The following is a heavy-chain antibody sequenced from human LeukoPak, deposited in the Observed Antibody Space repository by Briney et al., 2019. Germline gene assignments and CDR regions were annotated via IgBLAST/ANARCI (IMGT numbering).Heavy chain of an antibody. CDR3: ARKKGGKRFDP. V-gene: IGHV4-59*01. Sequence: SETLSLTCSVSGDSITTYYWTWIRQSPGKGLEWIGYVYYNVNTNYNPSLKSRVTISVDTSKKQFFLRLTSVTAANTAVYYFARKKGGKRFDPWGQGTLGMVSS. J-gene: IGHJ5*02. CDR2: VYYNVNT. D-gene: IGHD1-26*01. CDR1: GDSITTYY.